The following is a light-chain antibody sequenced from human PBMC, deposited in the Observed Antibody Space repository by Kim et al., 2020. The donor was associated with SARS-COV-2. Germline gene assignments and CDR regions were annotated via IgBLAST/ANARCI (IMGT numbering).Light chain of an antibody. CDR2: STN. CDR1: SGSVSTNYY. J-gene: IGLJ3*02. V-gene: IGLV8-61*01. Sequence: QTVVTQEPSFSVSPGGTVTLTCGLNSGSVSTNYYPIWYQQTPGQAPRTLIYSTNIRSSGVPDRFSGSILGSKAALTITGAQADDESDYYCVLYMGAGSWMFGGGTQLTVL. CDR3: VLYMGAGSWM.